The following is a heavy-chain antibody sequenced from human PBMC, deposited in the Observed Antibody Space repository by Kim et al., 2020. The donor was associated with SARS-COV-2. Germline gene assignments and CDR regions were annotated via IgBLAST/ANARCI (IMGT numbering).Heavy chain of an antibody. V-gene: IGHV4-59*08. CDR2: IYYSGST. J-gene: IGHJ4*02. CDR1: GGSISSYY. CDR3: ARRGIGQYYFDY. D-gene: IGHD1-26*01. Sequence: SETLSLTCTVSGGSISSYYWSWIRQPPGKGLEWIGYIYYSGSTNYNPSLKNRVTISVDTSKNQFSLKLSSVTAADTAVYYCARRGIGQYYFDYWGQGTLV.